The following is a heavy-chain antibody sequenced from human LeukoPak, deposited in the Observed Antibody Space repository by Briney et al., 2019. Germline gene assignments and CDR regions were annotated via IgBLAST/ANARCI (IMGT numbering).Heavy chain of an antibody. Sequence: PSETLSLTCTVSGGSISSYYWSWIRQPAGKGLEWIGRIYTSGSTNYNPSLKSRVTMSVDTSKNQFSLKLSSVTAADTAVYYCARVGVVGPAAKDYYYMDVWGKGTTVTVSS. V-gene: IGHV4-4*07. D-gene: IGHD2-2*01. CDR2: IYTSGST. CDR3: ARVGVVGPAAKDYYYMDV. J-gene: IGHJ6*03. CDR1: GGSISSYY.